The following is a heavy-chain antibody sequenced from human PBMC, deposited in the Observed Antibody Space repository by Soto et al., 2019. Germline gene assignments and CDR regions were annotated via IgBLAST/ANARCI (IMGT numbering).Heavy chain of an antibody. V-gene: IGHV4-59*01. D-gene: IGHD3-16*01. CDR2: IYYSGST. J-gene: IGHJ4*02. CDR1: GGSISSYY. Sequence: SETLSLTCTVSGGSISSYYWSWIRQPPGKGLEWIGYIYYSGSTNYNPSLKSRVTISVDTSKNQISLKLSSVTAADTAVYYCARSGRGSSAGFDYWGQGTLVTVSS. CDR3: ARSGRGSSAGFDY.